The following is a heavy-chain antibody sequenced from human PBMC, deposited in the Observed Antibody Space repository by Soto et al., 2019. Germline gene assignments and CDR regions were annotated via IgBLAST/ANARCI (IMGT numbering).Heavy chain of an antibody. CDR2: IYSGGST. J-gene: IGHJ6*02. CDR3: ARAEWGSSYTQYYYALDV. CDR1: GFTVSNNY. Sequence: GGSLRLSCAASGFTVSNNYISWVRQPPGKGLEWVSLIYSGGSTYYADSVKGRFTLSRDDSKNTVYLQMNSLRAEDTAVYYCARAEWGSSYTQYYYALDVWGQGTTVTVSS. V-gene: IGHV3-53*03. D-gene: IGHD6-13*01.